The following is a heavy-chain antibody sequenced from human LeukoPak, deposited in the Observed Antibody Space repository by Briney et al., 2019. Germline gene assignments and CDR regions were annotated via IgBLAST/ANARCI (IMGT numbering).Heavy chain of an antibody. CDR3: AKIVTVGLWFGELLDC. CDR1: GFTFSSYA. D-gene: IGHD3-10*01. Sequence: PGGSLRLSCAASGFTFSSYAMSWVRQAPGKGLEWVSAISGSGGSTYYADSVKGRFTIFRDNSKNTLYLQMNSLRAEDTAVYYCAKIVTVGLWFGELLDCWGQGTLVTVSS. CDR2: ISGSGGST. J-gene: IGHJ4*02. V-gene: IGHV3-23*01.